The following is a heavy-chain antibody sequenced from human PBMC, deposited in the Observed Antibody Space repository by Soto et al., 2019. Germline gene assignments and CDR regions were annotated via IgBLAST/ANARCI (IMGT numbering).Heavy chain of an antibody. D-gene: IGHD3-10*01. CDR2: IYYSGST. Sequence: KPSETLSLTCTVSGGSISSGGYYWSWIRQHPGKGLEWIGYIYYSGSTYYNPSLKSRVTISVDTSKNQFSLKLGSVTAADTAVYYCARDKRGLLWFGELLSITSGMDVWGQGTTVTVSS. CDR1: GGSISSGGYY. J-gene: IGHJ6*02. CDR3: ARDKRGLLWFGELLSITSGMDV. V-gene: IGHV4-31*03.